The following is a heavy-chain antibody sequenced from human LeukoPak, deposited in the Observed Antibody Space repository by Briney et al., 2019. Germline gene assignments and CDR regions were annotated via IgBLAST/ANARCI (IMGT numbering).Heavy chain of an antibody. V-gene: IGHV1-69*05. J-gene: IGHJ5*02. CDR3: ASRNYYGSGVGFDP. CDR2: SIPIFGTT. D-gene: IGHD3-10*01. CDR1: GGTFRSYA. Sequence: SVKVSCKASGGTFRSYAISWVRQAPGQGPEWMGGSIPIFGTTKYAQKFQGRVTITTDESTSTAYMELSSLRSEDTAVYYCASRNYYGSGVGFDPWGQGTLVTVSS.